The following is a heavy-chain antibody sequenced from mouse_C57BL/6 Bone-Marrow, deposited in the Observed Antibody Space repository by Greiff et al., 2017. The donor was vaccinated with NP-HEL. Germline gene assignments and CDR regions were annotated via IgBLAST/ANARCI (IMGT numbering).Heavy chain of an antibody. V-gene: IGHV2-6-1*01. Sequence: VQGVESGPGLVAPSQSLSITCTVSGFSLTSYGVHWVRQPPGKGLEWLVVIWSDGSTTYNSALKSRLSISKDNSKSQVFLKMNSLQTDDTAMYYCARQGGRAYYYAMDYWGQGTSVTVSS. CDR3: ARQGGRAYYYAMDY. CDR2: IWSDGST. D-gene: IGHD1-1*01. J-gene: IGHJ4*01. CDR1: GFSLTSYG.